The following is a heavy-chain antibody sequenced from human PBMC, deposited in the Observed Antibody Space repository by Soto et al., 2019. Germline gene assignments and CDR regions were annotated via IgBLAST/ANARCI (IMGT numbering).Heavy chain of an antibody. V-gene: IGHV3-23*01. J-gene: IGHJ3*02. D-gene: IGHD3-10*01. Sequence: GGSLRLSCAASGFSFSSYAMSWVRQAPGKGLEWVSVISGSGGSTYYADSVKGRFTISRDNAKNSLYLQMNSLRGEDTAVYYCARDRSGSSLCKLWFGARDAFDIPGKAPMVTLS. CDR3: ARDRSGSSLCKLWFGARDAFDI. CDR2: ISGSGGST. CDR1: GFSFSSYA.